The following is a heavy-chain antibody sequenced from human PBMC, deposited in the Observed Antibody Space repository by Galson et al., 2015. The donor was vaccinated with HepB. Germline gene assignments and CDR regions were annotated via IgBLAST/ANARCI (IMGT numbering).Heavy chain of an antibody. J-gene: IGHJ4*02. V-gene: IGHV3-30-3*01. Sequence: SLRLSCAASGFTFSSYAMHWVRQAPGKGLEWVAVISYDGSNKYYADSVKGRFTISRDNSKNTLYLQMNSLRAEDTAVYYCARDGTPAIPTKFDYWGQGTLVTVSS. D-gene: IGHD2-2*02. CDR1: GFTFSSYA. CDR2: ISYDGSNK. CDR3: ARDGTPAIPTKFDY.